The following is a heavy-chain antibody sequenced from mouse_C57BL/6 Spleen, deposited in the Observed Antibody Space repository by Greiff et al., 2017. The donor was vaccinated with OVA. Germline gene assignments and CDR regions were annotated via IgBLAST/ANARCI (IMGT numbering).Heavy chain of an antibody. J-gene: IGHJ2*01. V-gene: IGHV5-17*01. D-gene: IGHD1-1*01. CDR2: ISSGSSTI. Sequence: EVMLVESGGGLVKPGGSLKLSCAASGFTFSDYGMHWVRQAPEKGLEWVAYISSGSSTIYYADTVKGRFTISRDNAKNTLFLQMTSLRSEDTAMYYCASYDYGSRSFDYWGQGTTLTVSS. CDR3: ASYDYGSRSFDY. CDR1: GFTFSDYG.